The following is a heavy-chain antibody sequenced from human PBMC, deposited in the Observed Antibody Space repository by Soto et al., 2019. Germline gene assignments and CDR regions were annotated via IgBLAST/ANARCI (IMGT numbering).Heavy chain of an antibody. J-gene: IGHJ5*02. Sequence: SVKVSCKASGGTFSSYAISWVRQAPGQGLEWMGGIIPIFGTANYAQKFQGRVTITADESTSTAYMELSSLRSEDTAVYYCARSGTYYYDSSGFYNWFDPWGQGTLVTVSS. D-gene: IGHD3-22*01. V-gene: IGHV1-69*13. CDR3: ARSGTYYYDSSGFYNWFDP. CDR2: IIPIFGTA. CDR1: GGTFSSYA.